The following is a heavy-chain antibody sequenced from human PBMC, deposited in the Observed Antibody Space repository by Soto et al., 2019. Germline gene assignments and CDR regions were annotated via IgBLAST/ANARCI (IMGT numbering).Heavy chain of an antibody. Sequence: PSETLSLTCAVYGGSLSGYYWSWIRQPPGKGLEWIGEINHSGSTNYNPSLKSRVTISVDTSKNQFSLKLSSVTAADTAVYYCGRLGNDIVLMVYAYYYYYYMDVWGKGTRVTVSS. CDR1: GGSLSGYY. V-gene: IGHV4-34*01. CDR3: GRLGNDIVLMVYAYYYYYYMDV. D-gene: IGHD2-8*01. J-gene: IGHJ6*03. CDR2: INHSGST.